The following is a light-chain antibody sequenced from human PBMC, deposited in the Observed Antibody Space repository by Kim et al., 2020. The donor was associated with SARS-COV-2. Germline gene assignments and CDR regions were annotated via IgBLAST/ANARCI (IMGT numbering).Light chain of an antibody. CDR2: NAF. CDR3: QQYYSGLT. J-gene: IGKJ4*01. CDR1: QSINTC. V-gene: IGKV1-5*03. Sequence: DIQMTQSPSTLSASVGDRVSITCRASQSINTCLAWYQQKPGKAPKLLIHNAFTLESGVPSRFSGSGSGTEFTLTISRLQPDDFATYYCQQYYSGLTFDGGTKVDIK.